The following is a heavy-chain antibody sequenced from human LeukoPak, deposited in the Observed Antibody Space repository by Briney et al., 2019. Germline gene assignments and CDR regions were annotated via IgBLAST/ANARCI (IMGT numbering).Heavy chain of an antibody. Sequence: SQTLSLTCTVSGGSISSGGYYWSWIRQHPGKGLEWIGYIYYSGSTYYNPSLKSRVTISVDTSKNQFSLKLSSVTAADTAVYYCARALSGWIDYWGQGTLVTVSS. D-gene: IGHD6-19*01. V-gene: IGHV4-31*03. J-gene: IGHJ4*02. CDR2: IYYSGST. CDR3: ARALSGWIDY. CDR1: GGSISSGGYY.